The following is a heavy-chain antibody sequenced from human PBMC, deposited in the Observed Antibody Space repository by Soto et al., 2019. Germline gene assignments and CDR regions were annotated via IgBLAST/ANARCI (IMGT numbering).Heavy chain of an antibody. V-gene: IGHV3-64*01. Sequence: EVQLVESGGGLVQPGGSLRLSCVASGFTFSSYAMHWVRQAPGKGLEYVSAISSNGGSTYYANSVKGRVTISRDNSKNTLYLQMGSLRAEDMALYYCARGPGYYFDYWGQGTLVTVSS. CDR3: ARGPGYYFDY. J-gene: IGHJ4*02. CDR2: ISSNGGST. CDR1: GFTFSSYA.